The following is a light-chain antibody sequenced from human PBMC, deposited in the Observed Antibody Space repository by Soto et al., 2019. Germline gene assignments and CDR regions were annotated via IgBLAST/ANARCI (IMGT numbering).Light chain of an antibody. J-gene: IGKJ2*01. CDR3: QQRSNWPLMYT. CDR1: QSVNSY. V-gene: IGKV3-11*01. Sequence: EIVLTQSPATLSLSPGERATLSCRASQSVNSYLAWYQQKPGQAPSLLIYDASNRATGVPARFSGSGSGTELTLTITSLEPEDFVFYYCQQRSNWPLMYTFGQGTKLEIK. CDR2: DAS.